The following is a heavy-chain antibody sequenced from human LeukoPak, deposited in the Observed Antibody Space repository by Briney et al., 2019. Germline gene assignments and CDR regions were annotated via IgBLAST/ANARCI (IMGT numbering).Heavy chain of an antibody. CDR3: AKGEFGSGWPN. CDR2: ISNSGVSR. V-gene: IGHV3-23*01. J-gene: IGHJ4*02. Sequence: GGSLRLSCPASGFTFTSYAMNWVRQAPRKGREWLSGISNSGVSRDYADSVKGRFTISRDNSKNTLYLQMNNLRAEDTAVYYCAKGEFGSGWPNWGQGTLVTVSS. CDR1: GFTFTSYA. D-gene: IGHD6-19*01.